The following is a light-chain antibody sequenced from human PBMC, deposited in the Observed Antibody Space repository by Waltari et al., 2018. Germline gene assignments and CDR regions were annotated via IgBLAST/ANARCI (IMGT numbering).Light chain of an antibody. CDR3: QQYYDTPRT. CDR1: QTVLYASDNNNY. V-gene: IGKV4-1*01. J-gene: IGKJ1*01. CDR2: WAS. Sequence: DIVMTQSPDSLAVSLGERATINCKSSQTVLYASDNNNYLAWYQQKLGQPPKLLIYWASTRASGVPARFSGSGSGTDFTLTISSLQAGDVAVYYCQQYYDTPRTFGQGTRVEIK.